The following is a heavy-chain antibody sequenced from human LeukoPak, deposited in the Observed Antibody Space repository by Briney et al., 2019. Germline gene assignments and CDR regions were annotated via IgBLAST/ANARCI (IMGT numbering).Heavy chain of an antibody. CDR1: GFTFSSYA. Sequence: PGGSLRLSCAASGFTFSSYAMSWVRQAPGKGLEWVSAISGSGGSTYHADSVKGRFTISRDNSKNTLYLQMNSLRAEDTAVYYCAKNSVALYDGMDVWGQGTTVTVSS. V-gene: IGHV3-23*01. CDR2: ISGSGGST. CDR3: AKNSVALYDGMDV. J-gene: IGHJ6*02. D-gene: IGHD2-8*01.